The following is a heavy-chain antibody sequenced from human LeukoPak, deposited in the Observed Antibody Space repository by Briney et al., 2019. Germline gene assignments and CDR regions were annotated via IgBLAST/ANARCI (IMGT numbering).Heavy chain of an antibody. V-gene: IGHV1-46*01. CDR2: INPSGGST. CDR1: GYTFTSYY. J-gene: IGHJ4*02. CDR3: ARDARYYDSRGYYYPLGY. Sequence: GASVKVSCKASGYTFTSYYMHWVRQAPGQGLEWMGIINPSGGSTSCAQKFQGRVTMTRDTSTSTVYMELRSLRSEDTAVYYCARDARYYDSRGYYYPLGYWGQGTLVTVSS. D-gene: IGHD3-22*01.